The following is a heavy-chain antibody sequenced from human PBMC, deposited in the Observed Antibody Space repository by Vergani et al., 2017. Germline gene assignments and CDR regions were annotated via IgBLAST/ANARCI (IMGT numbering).Heavy chain of an antibody. Sequence: QVQLQESGPGLVKPSETLSLTCTVSGDSVISTDYHWGWIRQPPGKGLEWIGSMDYSGSTTYNPSLESRISISFETPKNQFSLRLTSVTAADTAVYYCAGKRGACHGAYCQSYDFWGPGTLVGVSS. CDR3: AGKRGACHGAYCQSYDF. V-gene: IGHV4-39*01. CDR1: GDSVISTDYH. D-gene: IGHD4/OR15-4a*01. CDR2: MDYSGST. J-gene: IGHJ4*02.